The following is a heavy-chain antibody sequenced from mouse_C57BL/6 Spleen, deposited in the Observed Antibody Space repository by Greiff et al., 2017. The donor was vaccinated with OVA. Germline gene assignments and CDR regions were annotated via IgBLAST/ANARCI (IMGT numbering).Heavy chain of an antibody. CDR3: ARYYGSSYGYMDV. Sequence: VQLQQPGAELARPGSSVKLSCKASGYTFTSYWMHWVKQRPIQGLEWIGNIDPSDSETHYNQKFKDKATLTVDRSSSTAYMKLSSLTSEDSAVYNCARYYGSSYGYMDVWGTGTTVTVSS. V-gene: IGHV1-52*01. CDR2: IDPSDSET. J-gene: IGHJ1*03. D-gene: IGHD1-1*01. CDR1: GYTFTSYW.